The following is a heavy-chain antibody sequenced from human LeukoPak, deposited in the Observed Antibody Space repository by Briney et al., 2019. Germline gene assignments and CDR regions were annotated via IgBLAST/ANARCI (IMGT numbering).Heavy chain of an antibody. CDR2: ISYDGSNK. CDR1: GFTFSSYA. V-gene: IGHV3-30-3*01. J-gene: IGHJ4*02. CDR3: AREGVDVDSHNDY. Sequence: PGRSLRLSCAASGFTFSSYAMHWVRQAPGKGLEWVAVISYDGSNKYYADSVKRRFTIPGDNSKNTLYLQMNSLRAEDTAVYYCAREGVDVDSHNDYWGQGTLVTVSS. D-gene: IGHD2-21*01.